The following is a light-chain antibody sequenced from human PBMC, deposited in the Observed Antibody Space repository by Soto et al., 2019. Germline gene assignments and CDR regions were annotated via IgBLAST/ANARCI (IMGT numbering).Light chain of an antibody. Sequence: DIQMTQSPSSLSASVGDRVTVTCRASQTIGRYLNWYQQKPGQAPKLLIYAASSLHSGVPARFSGSASGTDFALTISSLQHEYFASYYCQQSSGIPYTFGQGTKLEIK. CDR1: QTIGRY. CDR2: AAS. V-gene: IGKV1-39*01. CDR3: QQSSGIPYT. J-gene: IGKJ2*01.